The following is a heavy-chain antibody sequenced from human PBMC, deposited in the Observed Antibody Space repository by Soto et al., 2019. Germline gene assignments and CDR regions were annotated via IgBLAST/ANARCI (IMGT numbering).Heavy chain of an antibody. CDR3: ARDGAVAGSINFDY. CDR2: INAGNGNT. CDR1: GYTFSSYG. V-gene: IGHV1-3*01. D-gene: IGHD6-19*01. Sequence: ASVKVSFKASGYTFSSYGVHWLRQAPGQRLEWMGWINAGNGNTKYSQKFQGRVTINRDTSASTAYMELSRLRSEDTAVYYCARDGAVAGSINFDYWGQGTLVTVSS. J-gene: IGHJ4*02.